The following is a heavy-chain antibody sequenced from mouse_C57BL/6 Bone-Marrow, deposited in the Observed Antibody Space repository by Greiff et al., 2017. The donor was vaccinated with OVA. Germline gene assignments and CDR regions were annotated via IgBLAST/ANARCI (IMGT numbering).Heavy chain of an antibody. CDR1: GFTFSSYA. D-gene: IGHD2-3*01. CDR3: TREMAWFAY. J-gene: IGHJ3*01. Sequence: DVMLVESGEGLVKPGGSLKLSCAASGFTFSSYAMSWVRQTPEKRLEWVAYISSGGDYIYYADTVKGRFTISRDNARNTLYLQMSSLKSEDTAMYYCTREMAWFAYWGQGTLVTVSA. V-gene: IGHV5-9-1*02. CDR2: ISSGGDYI.